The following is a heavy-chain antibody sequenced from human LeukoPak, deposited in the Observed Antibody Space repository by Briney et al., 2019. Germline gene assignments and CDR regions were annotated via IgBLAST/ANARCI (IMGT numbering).Heavy chain of an antibody. CDR1: GASITSGSYY. Sequence: SETLSLTCTVSGASITSGSYYWGWIRQPPGKGLEWIGSIYYSGSTYYNPSLKSRVTISVDTSKNQFSLEVRSVTAADTAVYYCARPQGVASVWDFEYWGQGTLVTVSS. D-gene: IGHD5-12*01. J-gene: IGHJ4*02. CDR3: ARPQGVASVWDFEY. V-gene: IGHV4-39*01. CDR2: IYYSGST.